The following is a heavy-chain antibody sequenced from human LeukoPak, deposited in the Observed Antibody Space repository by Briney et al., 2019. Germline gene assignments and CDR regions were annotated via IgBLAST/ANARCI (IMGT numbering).Heavy chain of an antibody. CDR1: GGSIRSPH. V-gene: IGHV3-23*01. D-gene: IGHD1-26*01. CDR3: AKKYSGSYLSDFDS. Sequence: ETLSLTCTVSGGSIRSPHFWGWVRQAPGKGLEWVSSISGSDGSTYYADSVKGRFTLSRDNSKNTVDLQMNSLSAEDTAIYYCAKKYSGSYLSDFDSWGQGTLVTVSS. CDR2: ISGSDGST. J-gene: IGHJ4*02.